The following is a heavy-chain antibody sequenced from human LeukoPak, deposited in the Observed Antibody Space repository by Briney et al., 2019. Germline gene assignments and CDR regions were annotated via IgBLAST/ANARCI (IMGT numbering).Heavy chain of an antibody. V-gene: IGHV3-48*03. Sequence: GGSLRLSCAASGFTFSSYQMNWVRQAPGKGLEWVSYISSSGSTIYYADSVKGRFTISRDNAKHSLYLQMNSLRAEDTAIYYCASLWGLNYDYPDVWGKGTTVTVSS. J-gene: IGHJ6*03. CDR2: ISSSGSTI. CDR1: GFTFSSYQ. D-gene: IGHD7-27*01. CDR3: ASLWGLNYDYPDV.